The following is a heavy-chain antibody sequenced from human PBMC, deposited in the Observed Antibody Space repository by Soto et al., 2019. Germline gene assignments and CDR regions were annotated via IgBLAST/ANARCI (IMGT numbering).Heavy chain of an antibody. J-gene: IGHJ5*02. CDR2: VTGSGGGT. V-gene: IGHV3-23*01. CDR1: GFTFSGFC. D-gene: IGHD3-16*01. CDR3: AKGRGGGILDWFDP. Sequence: EVRLLESGGGLVQPGGSLRLSCAASGFTFSGFCMAWVRQAPGKGLEWVATVTGSGGGTYYADSVKGRVSISRDNSKNTELPQMDSLRPEDTAVYFSAKGRGGGILDWFDPWGQGIMVTVSS.